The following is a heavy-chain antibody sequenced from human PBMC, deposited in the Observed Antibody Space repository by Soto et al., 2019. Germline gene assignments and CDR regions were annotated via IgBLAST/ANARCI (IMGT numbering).Heavy chain of an antibody. CDR1: GFTFSSYG. CDR2: ISYDGSNK. CDR3: AGYGLAPPYYGRDV. J-gene: IGHJ6*02. D-gene: IGHD3-10*01. V-gene: IGHV3-30*03. Sequence: PGGSLRLSCAASGFTFSSYGMHWVRQAPGKGLEWVAVISYDGSNKYYADSVKGRFTVNRDNSKNTLYLQMNSLRPQDPVLYYCAGYGLAPPYYGRDVWGQGTTVTVSS.